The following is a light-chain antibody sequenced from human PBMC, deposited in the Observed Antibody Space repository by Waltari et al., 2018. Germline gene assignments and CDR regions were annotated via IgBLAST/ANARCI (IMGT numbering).Light chain of an antibody. Sequence: EIVLTQSPGTLSLSPGESATLSCRASQSVLHNYLAWYQQKPGQPPRLLIYGAYNRATGVPDRFSGSGSGTDFTLTISRLEPEDFAVYYCQQYASLPPLTFGGGAKVEIK. CDR3: QQYASLPPLT. CDR1: QSVLHNY. CDR2: GAY. V-gene: IGKV3-20*01. J-gene: IGKJ4*01.